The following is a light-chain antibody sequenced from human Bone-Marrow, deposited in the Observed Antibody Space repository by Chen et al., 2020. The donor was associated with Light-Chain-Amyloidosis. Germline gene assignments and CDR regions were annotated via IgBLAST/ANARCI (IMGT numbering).Light chain of an antibody. J-gene: IGLJ2*01. CDR2: KSD. CDR1: SSNIESNY. V-gene: IGLV1-47*01. Sequence: QPPSASGTPGQRVTISCSGSSSNIESNYLFWYQHLPGTAPKLLIYKSDQRPSGVPDRFSASKSGTSASLSITGLQVADEAEYYCQSYDTALLSLVFGGGTKLTV. CDR3: QSYDTALLSLV.